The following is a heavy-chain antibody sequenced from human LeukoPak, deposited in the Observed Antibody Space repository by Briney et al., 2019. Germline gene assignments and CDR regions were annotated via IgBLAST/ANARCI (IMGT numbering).Heavy chain of an antibody. V-gene: IGHV3-21*01. CDR2: ISSSSSYI. Sequence: GGSLRLSCAASGFTFSSYSMNWVRQGPGKGLEWVSYISSSSSYIYYPNSVEGRFTISTDNAKNSMYLQMNRLRAADTAVYYCARDRTPWYYDSSGYYDYWGQGTLVTVSS. D-gene: IGHD3-22*01. J-gene: IGHJ4*02. CDR3: ARDRTPWYYDSSGYYDY. CDR1: GFTFSSYS.